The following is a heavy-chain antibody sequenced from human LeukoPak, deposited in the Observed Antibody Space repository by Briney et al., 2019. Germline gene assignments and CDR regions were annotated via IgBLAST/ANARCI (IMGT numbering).Heavy chain of an antibody. V-gene: IGHV1-2*07. CDR2: INPNRGGT. CDR3: ARVAIAQDGWFDP. J-gene: IGHJ5*02. D-gene: IGHD2-2*01. CDR1: GYTFTGYH. Sequence: SVNDSCQATGYTFTGYHMHWVRQAPGQGLEWMGWINPNRGGTNYAHKLQGRATMPRDTSIRTATIEPNRLTSNDTAVYYFARVAIAQDGWFDPWGQGTLVTVSS.